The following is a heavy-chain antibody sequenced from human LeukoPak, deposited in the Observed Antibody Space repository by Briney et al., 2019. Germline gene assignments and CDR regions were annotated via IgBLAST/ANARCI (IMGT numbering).Heavy chain of an antibody. CDR3: ARNYGSGDDYYFDY. V-gene: IGHV3-21*01. J-gene: IGHJ4*02. CDR2: ISSSSSYI. D-gene: IGHD3-10*01. CDR1: GFTFSSYS. Sequence: GGSLRLSCAASGFTFSSYSMNWVRQAPGKGLEWVSSISSSSSYIYYADSVKGRFTISRDNAKNSLYLQMNSLRAENTAVYYCARNYGSGDDYYFDYWGQGTLVTVSS.